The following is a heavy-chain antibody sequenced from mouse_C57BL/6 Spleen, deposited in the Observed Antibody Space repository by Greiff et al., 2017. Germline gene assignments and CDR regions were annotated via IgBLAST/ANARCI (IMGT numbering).Heavy chain of an antibody. CDR3: ARAGYSNPFAY. V-gene: IGHV1-82*01. CDR2: IYPGDGDT. CDR1: GYAFSSSW. Sequence: VQLQQSGPELVKPGASVKISCKASGYAFSSSWMNWVKQRPGKGLEWIGRIYPGDGDTNYNGKFKGKATLTADKSSSTAYMQLSSLTSEDSAVYVGARAGYSNPFAYWGQGTLVTVSA. D-gene: IGHD2-5*01. J-gene: IGHJ3*01.